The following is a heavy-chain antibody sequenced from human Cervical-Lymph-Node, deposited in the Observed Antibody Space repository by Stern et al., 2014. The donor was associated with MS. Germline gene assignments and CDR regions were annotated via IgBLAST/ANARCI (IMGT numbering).Heavy chain of an antibody. V-gene: IGHV2-5*02. CDR3: TRSRSYTYGAKRAWYFDL. Sequence: QVTLRESGPTLVKPTQPLTLTCTFSGFSFSTGEVGGGWIRQPPGKAVEWLALSYWDEDKRYSPSLQGRLTITKDTSKSQVVLTMTNMDPVDTATYYCTRSRSYTYGAKRAWYFDLWGRGTHVTVAS. D-gene: IGHD4-23*01. CDR2: SYWDEDK. CDR1: GFSFSTGEVG. J-gene: IGHJ2*01.